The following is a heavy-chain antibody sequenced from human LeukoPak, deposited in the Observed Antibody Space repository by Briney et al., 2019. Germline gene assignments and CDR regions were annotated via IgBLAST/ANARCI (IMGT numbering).Heavy chain of an antibody. CDR1: GGSISSSSYY. CDR3: ARHRITMVRGVIHWFDP. Sequence: SETLSLTCTVSGGSISSSSYYWGWIRQPPGTGLEWIGSIYYSGSTYYNPSLKSRVTISVDTSKNQFSLKLSSVTAADTAVYYCARHRITMVRGVIHWFDPWGQGTLVTVSS. J-gene: IGHJ5*02. V-gene: IGHV4-39*01. CDR2: IYYSGST. D-gene: IGHD3-10*01.